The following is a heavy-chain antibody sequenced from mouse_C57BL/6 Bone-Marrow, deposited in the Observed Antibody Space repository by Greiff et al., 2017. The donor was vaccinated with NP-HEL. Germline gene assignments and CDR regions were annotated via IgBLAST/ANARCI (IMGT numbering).Heavy chain of an antibody. CDR2: INPNNGGT. CDR3: AVGVGDYYGSSYAMDY. J-gene: IGHJ4*01. Sequence: EVKLQQSGPELVKPGASVKISCKASGYTFTDYYMNWVEQSHGKSLEWIGDINPNNGGTSYNQKFKGKATLTVDKSSSTAYMELRSLTSEDSAVYYCAVGVGDYYGSSYAMDYWGQGTSVTVSS. CDR1: GYTFTDYY. D-gene: IGHD1-1*01. V-gene: IGHV1-26*01.